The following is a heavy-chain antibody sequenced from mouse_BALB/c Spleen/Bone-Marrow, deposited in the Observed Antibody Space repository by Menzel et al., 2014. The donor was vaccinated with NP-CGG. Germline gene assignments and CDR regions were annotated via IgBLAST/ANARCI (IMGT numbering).Heavy chain of an antibody. J-gene: IGHJ4*01. CDR3: ARGNPLYAMDY. D-gene: IGHD2-1*01. CDR2: INPSTGYT. Sequence: QVQLQQSGAELAKPGASVKMSCKASGYTFTSYWMHWVKQRPGQGLEWIGYINPSTGYTDYDQKFYDKATLTADKSSSTAYMQLSSLTSKDSAVYYCARGNPLYAMDYWGQRTSVTVSS. CDR1: GYTFTSYW. V-gene: IGHV1-7*01.